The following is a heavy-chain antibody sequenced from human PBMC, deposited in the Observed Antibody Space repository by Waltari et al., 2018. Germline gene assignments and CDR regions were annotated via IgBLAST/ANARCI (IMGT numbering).Heavy chain of an antibody. CDR2: IYYSGST. V-gene: IGHV4-59*11. Sequence: QVQLQESGPGLVKPSETLSLTCTVSGGSISSHYWSWIRQPPGKGLEWIGYIYYSGSTSYNPSLKRRVTISVDTSKNQFSLRLSSVTAADTAVYYCARGGRGALFDYWGQGTLVTVSS. D-gene: IGHD3-10*01. J-gene: IGHJ4*02. CDR1: GGSISSHY. CDR3: ARGGRGALFDY.